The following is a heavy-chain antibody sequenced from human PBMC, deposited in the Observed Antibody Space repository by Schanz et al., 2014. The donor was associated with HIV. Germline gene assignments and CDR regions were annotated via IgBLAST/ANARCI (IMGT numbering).Heavy chain of an antibody. CDR3: ARQLAAAGTSVCDY. Sequence: QVQLVQSGAEVQKPGASVKVSCKPYGHIFTGYLMHWVRQAPGQGLEWLGWINPDGGATNYAHRFQGRVTMTMDASMSTAYMDLSRLRSDDTAVYYCARQLAAAGTSVCDYWGQGTLVTVSS. D-gene: IGHD6-13*01. V-gene: IGHV1-2*02. J-gene: IGHJ4*02. CDR1: GHIFTGYL. CDR2: INPDGGAT.